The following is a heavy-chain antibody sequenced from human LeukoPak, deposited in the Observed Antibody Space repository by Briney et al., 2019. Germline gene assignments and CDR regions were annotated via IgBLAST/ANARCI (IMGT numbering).Heavy chain of an antibody. CDR2: IITDGSST. Sequence: GGSLRLSCAASGFTFSSYWMHWVRQAPGKGLVWVSRIITDGSSTTYADSVRGRFTISRDNAKNTLYLQMNSLRAEDTAVYYCAVPPLSGSGSSRPLAGVDVWGQGTTVTVSS. J-gene: IGHJ6*02. CDR1: GFTFSSYW. CDR3: AVPPLSGSGSSRPLAGVDV. V-gene: IGHV3-74*01. D-gene: IGHD3-10*01.